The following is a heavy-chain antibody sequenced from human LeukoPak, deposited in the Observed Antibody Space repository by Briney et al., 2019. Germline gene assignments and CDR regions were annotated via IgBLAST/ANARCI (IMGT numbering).Heavy chain of an antibody. CDR1: GFTFSSYG. D-gene: IGHD3-10*01. CDR3: AKLETTYYYGSGSHDAFDI. Sequence: GGSLRLSCAASGFTFSSYGMHWVRQAPGKGLEWVAVISYDGSNKYYADSVKGRFTISRDNSKNTLYLQMNSLRAEDTAVYYCAKLETTYYYGSGSHDAFDIWGQGTMVTVSS. CDR2: ISYDGSNK. J-gene: IGHJ3*02. V-gene: IGHV3-30*18.